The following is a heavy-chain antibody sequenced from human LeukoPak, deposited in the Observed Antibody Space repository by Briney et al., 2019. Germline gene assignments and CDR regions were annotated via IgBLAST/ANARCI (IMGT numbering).Heavy chain of an antibody. CDR1: GGSISSYY. Sequence: SETLSLTCTVSGGSISSYYWSWIRQPPGKGLEWIGYIYYSGSTNYNPSLKSRVTISVDTSKNQFSLKLSSVTAADTAVYYCARDRVRGNYYGMDVWGQGTTVTVSS. J-gene: IGHJ6*02. CDR3: ARDRVRGNYYGMDV. V-gene: IGHV4-59*01. D-gene: IGHD3-10*01. CDR2: IYYSGST.